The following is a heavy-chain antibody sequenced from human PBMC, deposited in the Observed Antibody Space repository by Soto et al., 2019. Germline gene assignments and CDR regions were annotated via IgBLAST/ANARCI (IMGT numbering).Heavy chain of an antibody. CDR1: GGSISSAY. J-gene: IGHJ4*02. Sequence: GTLSLTFAVSGGSISSAYWTWIWQPHGKGLEWISYIYSAGATNYNPSLKSRVTMSVDASKNQFSLNLSSVTAADTVVYYCARSECSDMSCYGHLFDNLGQGTLVTVSS. V-gene: IGHV4-4*08. CDR3: ARSECSDMSCYGHLFDN. CDR2: IYSAGAT. D-gene: IGHD2-2*01.